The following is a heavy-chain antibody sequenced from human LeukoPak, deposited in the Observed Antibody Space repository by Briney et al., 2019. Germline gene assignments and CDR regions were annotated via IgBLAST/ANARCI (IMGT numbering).Heavy chain of an antibody. D-gene: IGHD3-9*01. J-gene: IGHJ4*02. CDR1: GYTFTSYG. CDR3: ARVYDILTGNIDY. V-gene: IGHV1-18*01. CDR2: ISAYNGNT. Sequence: GASVKVSCKASGYTFTSYGISWVRQAPGQGLEWMGWISAYNGNTNYAQKFQGRVTMTRDTSISTAYMELSRLRSDDTAVYYCARVYDILTGNIDYWGQGTLVTVSS.